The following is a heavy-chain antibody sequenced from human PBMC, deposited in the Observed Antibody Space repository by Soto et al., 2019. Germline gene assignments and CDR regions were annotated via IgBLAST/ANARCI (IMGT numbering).Heavy chain of an antibody. V-gene: IGHV1-8*01. D-gene: IGHD4-17*01. CDR1: GYTFTSYD. CDR2: MNPNSGNT. Sequence: ASVKVSCKASGYTFTSYDINWVRQATGQGLEWMGWMNPNSGNTGYAQKFQGRVTMTRNTSISTAYMELSSLRSDDTAVYYCARDSPYGDYVLDAFDISGQGTMVTVSS. CDR3: ARDSPYGDYVLDAFDI. J-gene: IGHJ3*02.